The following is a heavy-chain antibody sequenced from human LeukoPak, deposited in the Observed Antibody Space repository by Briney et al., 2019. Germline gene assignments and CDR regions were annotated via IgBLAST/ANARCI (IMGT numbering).Heavy chain of an antibody. Sequence: PSETLSLTCTVSGGSISIFYWNWIRQPPGKGLEWIASIYNSGSTTYNPSLKSRVTISGDTSKNQFSLKLTSVTAADTAVYYCTRDRELGFWGQGTLVTVSS. CDR2: IYNSGST. V-gene: IGHV4-59*01. J-gene: IGHJ4*02. CDR3: TRDRELGF. CDR1: GGSISIFY. D-gene: IGHD1-26*01.